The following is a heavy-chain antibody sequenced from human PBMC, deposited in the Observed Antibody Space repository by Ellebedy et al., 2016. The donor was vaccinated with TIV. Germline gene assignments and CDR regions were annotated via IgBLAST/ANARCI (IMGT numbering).Heavy chain of an antibody. CDR2: ISYDGSSK. J-gene: IGHJ4*02. D-gene: IGHD6-19*01. Sequence: GESLKISCAASGFTFNSYAMHWVRQAPGKGLEWVAVISYDGSSKYYADSVKGRFTISSDNSMTTLYLEMNSLRAEDTAVYYCARDLDKSSGWYGGAAYWGQGTLVTVSS. CDR3: ARDLDKSSGWYGGAAY. V-gene: IGHV3-30-3*01. CDR1: GFTFNSYA.